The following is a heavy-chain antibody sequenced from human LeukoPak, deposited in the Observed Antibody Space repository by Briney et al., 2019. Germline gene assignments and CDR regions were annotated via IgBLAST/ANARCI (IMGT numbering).Heavy chain of an antibody. CDR3: AHSAAGTPGDPTFDY. CDR2: ISYDGSNI. V-gene: IGHV3-30*04. D-gene: IGHD6-13*01. Sequence: PGGSLRLSCAASGFTFSSYAMHWVRQAPGKGLEWMAVISYDGSNIYYADSVKGRFTISRDNSKNTLYLQMNSLRAEDTAVYYCAHSAAGTPGDPTFDYWGQGTLVTVSS. CDR1: GFTFSSYA. J-gene: IGHJ4*02.